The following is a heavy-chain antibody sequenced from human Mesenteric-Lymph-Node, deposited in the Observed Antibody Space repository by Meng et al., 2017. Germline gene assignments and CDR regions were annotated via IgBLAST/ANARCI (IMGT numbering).Heavy chain of an antibody. CDR3: ARSILWFGDFGAFDI. J-gene: IGHJ3*02. CDR1: GFTFSSYA. Sequence: GESLKISCAASGFTFSSYAMHWVRQAPGKGLEYVSAISSNGGSTYYANSVKGRFTISRDNSKNTLYLQMGSLRAEDMAVYYCARSILWFGDFGAFDIWGQGTMVTVSS. D-gene: IGHD3-10*01. CDR2: ISSNGGST. V-gene: IGHV3-64*01.